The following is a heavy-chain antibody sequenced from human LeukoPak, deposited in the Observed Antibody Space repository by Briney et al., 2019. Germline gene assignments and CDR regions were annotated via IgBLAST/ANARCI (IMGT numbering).Heavy chain of an antibody. J-gene: IGHJ6*02. V-gene: IGHV3-64D*09. D-gene: IGHD2-15*01. CDR2: ISDSGGST. Sequence: GGSLSLSCSASGFPFSSYAMHWVRQAPGKGLEYVSAISDSGGSTYYADSVEGRFTISRDNSKNTLYLQMSSLRAEDTAVYFCVRGYSFGPYGMDVWGQGTTVTVSS. CDR3: VRGYSFGPYGMDV. CDR1: GFPFSSYA.